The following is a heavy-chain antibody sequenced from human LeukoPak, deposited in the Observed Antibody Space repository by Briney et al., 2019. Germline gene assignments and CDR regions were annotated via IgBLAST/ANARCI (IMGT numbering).Heavy chain of an antibody. Sequence: PETLSLTCTVSGGSISSSSYYWGWIRQPPGKGLEWIGSIYYSGSTYYNPSLKSRVTISVDTSKNQFSLKLSSVTAADTAVYYCARVSDYYDSSSPAGHWGQGTLVTVSS. V-gene: IGHV4-39*07. J-gene: IGHJ4*02. CDR3: ARVSDYYDSSSPAGH. CDR1: GGSISSSSYY. D-gene: IGHD3-22*01. CDR2: IYYSGST.